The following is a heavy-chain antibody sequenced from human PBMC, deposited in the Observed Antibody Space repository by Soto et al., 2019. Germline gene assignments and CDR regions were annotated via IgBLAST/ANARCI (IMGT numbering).Heavy chain of an antibody. CDR2: IYYSGST. J-gene: IGHJ3*02. D-gene: IGHD6-13*01. CDR1: GGSISSSSYY. V-gene: IGHV4-39*01. CDR3: ARQEALIAAAGVEGDAFDI. Sequence: SETLSLTCTVSGGSISSSSYYWGWIRQPPGKGLEWIGSIYYSGSTYYNPSLKSRVTISVDTSKNQFSLKLSSVTAADTAVYYRARQEALIAAAGVEGDAFDIWGQGTMVTVSS.